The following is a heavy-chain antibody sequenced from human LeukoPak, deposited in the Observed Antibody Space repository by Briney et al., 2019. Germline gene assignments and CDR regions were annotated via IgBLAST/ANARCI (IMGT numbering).Heavy chain of an antibody. D-gene: IGHD4-17*01. V-gene: IGHV1-8*01. CDR3: ARTFADDYDRDNWFAP. CDR1: GYTFTSYD. CDR2: MNPNSGNT. Sequence: ASVKVSCKASGYTFTSYDINWVRQATGQGLEWMGWMNPNSGNTGYAQKFQGRVTMTRDTSKSTAYMELSSLKSEDTAVYYCARTFADDYDRDNWFAPWGQGTLVTVSS. J-gene: IGHJ5*02.